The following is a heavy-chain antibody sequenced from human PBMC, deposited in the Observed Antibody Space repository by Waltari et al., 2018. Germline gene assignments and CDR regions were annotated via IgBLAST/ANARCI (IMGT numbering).Heavy chain of an antibody. D-gene: IGHD3-22*01. CDR3: ARLHSNSLGMDV. J-gene: IGHJ6*02. Sequence: VQSGAEVKKPGASVQVSCKASGYTFTGSFIHWVRQAPGQGLEWVGSINTLSGSANSAQRFLGRVTLSTDTSIDTAYMELSGLESGDTALYYCARLHSNSLGMDVWGQGTAVTVSS. CDR2: INTLSGSA. V-gene: IGHV1-2*02. CDR1: GYTFTGSF.